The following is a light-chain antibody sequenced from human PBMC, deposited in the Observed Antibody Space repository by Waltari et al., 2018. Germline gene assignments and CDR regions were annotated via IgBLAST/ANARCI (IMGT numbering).Light chain of an antibody. V-gene: IGKV3-20*01. J-gene: IGKJ1*01. CDR3: QNHERLPAT. CDR2: AGS. Sequence: VMMKSPGTLYLSPGERDSLSCRASESISMYLVWYQQRPGHAPRLLIYAGSTRAAGIPDRFTGSEYGTGFTLTISRLEPEDFAMYYCQNHERLPATFGQGTKLEFK. CDR1: ESISMY.